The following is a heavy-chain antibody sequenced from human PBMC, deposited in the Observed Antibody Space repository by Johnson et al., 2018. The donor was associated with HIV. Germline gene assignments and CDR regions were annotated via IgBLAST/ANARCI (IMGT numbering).Heavy chain of an antibody. V-gene: IGHV3-20*04. CDR1: GFTFDDYG. CDR3: AKTPGKNWYYSEGTDDFDI. J-gene: IGHJ3*02. D-gene: IGHD3-22*01. Sequence: VQLVESGGGVVRPGGSLRLSCAASGFTFDDYGMSWVRQDPGKGLEWVSGINWNGGSTGYADSVKGRFTISRDNSKNTLYLQMNSLRPEDTAVYYCAKTPGKNWYYSEGTDDFDIWGQGTMVTVSS. CDR2: INWNGGST.